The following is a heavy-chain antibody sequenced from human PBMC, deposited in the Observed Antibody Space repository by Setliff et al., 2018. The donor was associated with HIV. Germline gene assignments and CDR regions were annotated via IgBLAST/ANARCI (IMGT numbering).Heavy chain of an antibody. CDR2: IYHSGTI. V-gene: IGHV4-39*07. CDR1: GGPVTSSSYF. CDR3: AREGAPRYDSSSYYMDV. J-gene: IGHJ6*03. D-gene: IGHD3-22*01. Sequence: SETLSLTCTVSGGPVTSSSYFWGWVRQPPGKGLEWIGSIYHSGTIYYSPSLKSRVSLSLDRAKNQFSLRLTSVAAADTAVYYCAREGAPRYDSSSYYMDVWGKGTTVTVSS.